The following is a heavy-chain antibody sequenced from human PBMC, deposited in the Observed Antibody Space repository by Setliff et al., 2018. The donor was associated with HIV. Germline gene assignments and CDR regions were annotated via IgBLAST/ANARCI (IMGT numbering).Heavy chain of an antibody. V-gene: IGHV3-11*03. D-gene: IGHD2-15*01. CDR1: GFTFSDYY. CDR2: ISSSSSYT. J-gene: IGHJ4*02. Sequence: GGSLRLSCAASGFTFSDYYMSWIRQAPGKGLEWISYISSSSSYTNYADSVKGRFTISRDNAKNSLYLQMNSLRAEDTAVYYCAKYTYCSGDSCYRFFDYWGQGTLVTVSS. CDR3: AKYTYCSGDSCYRFFDY.